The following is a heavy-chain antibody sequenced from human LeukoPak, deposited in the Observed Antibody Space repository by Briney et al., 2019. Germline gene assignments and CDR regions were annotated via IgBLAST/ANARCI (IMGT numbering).Heavy chain of an antibody. CDR3: VRHATTYFFLDY. V-gene: IGHV4-59*08. CDR2: IYYSGST. Sequence: PSETLSPTCTISGGSISSYYWSWIRQPPGKGLEWIGYIYYSGSTNYNPSLKSRVTISVDTSENQFSLKLNSVTAADTAVYFCVRHATTYFFLDYWGQGTLVTVSS. D-gene: IGHD4-17*01. J-gene: IGHJ4*02. CDR1: GGSISSYY.